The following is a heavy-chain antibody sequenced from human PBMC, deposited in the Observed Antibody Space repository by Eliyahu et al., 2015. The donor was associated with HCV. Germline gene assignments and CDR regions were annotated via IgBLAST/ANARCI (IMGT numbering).Heavy chain of an antibody. CDR2: IFSNDEK. CDR3: ARIYQIPIFGVVITDYFDY. CDR1: GFXLSNARMG. J-gene: IGHJ4*02. Sequence: QVTLKESGPVLVKPTETLTLTCTVSGFXLSNARMGVSWIRQPPGKALEWLAHIFSNDEKSYSTSLKSRLTISKDTSKSQVVLTMTNMDPVDTATYYCARIYQIPIFGVVITDYFDYWGQGTLVTVSS. D-gene: IGHD3-3*01. V-gene: IGHV2-26*01.